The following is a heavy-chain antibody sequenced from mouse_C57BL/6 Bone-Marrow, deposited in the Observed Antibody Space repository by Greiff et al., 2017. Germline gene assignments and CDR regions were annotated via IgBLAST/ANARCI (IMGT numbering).Heavy chain of an antibody. CDR3: ASGAIYYYDSSYD. V-gene: IGHV3-6*01. CDR2: ISYDGSN. Sequence: EVQLQQSGPGLVKPSQSLSLTCSVTGYSITSGYYWNWIRQFPGNKLEWMGYISYDGSNNYNPSLKNRISITRDTSKNQFFLKLNSVTTEDTATYYCASGAIYYYDSSYDWGQGTTLTVSS. CDR1: GYSITSGYY. J-gene: IGHJ2*01. D-gene: IGHD1-1*01.